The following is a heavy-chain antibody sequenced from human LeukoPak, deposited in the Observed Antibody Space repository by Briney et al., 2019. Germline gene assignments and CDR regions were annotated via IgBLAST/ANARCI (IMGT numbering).Heavy chain of an antibody. CDR2: ISSGGGST. V-gene: IGHV3-23*01. Sequence: GGALRLSCAASGFAFSSYGMSWVRQAPGKALEWVSGISSGGGSTHYADSVKGRFTISRDNSKNTLYLEMSSLRTEDTAVYYCAKSGYNYDSNAYPFIDYWGQGTLVTVSS. D-gene: IGHD3-22*01. CDR3: AKSGYNYDSNAYPFIDY. J-gene: IGHJ4*02. CDR1: GFAFSSYG.